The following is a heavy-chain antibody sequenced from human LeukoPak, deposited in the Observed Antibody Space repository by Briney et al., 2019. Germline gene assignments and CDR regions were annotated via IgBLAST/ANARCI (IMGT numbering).Heavy chain of an antibody. CDR1: GFTFSSYG. Sequence: PGRSLGLSCAASGFTFSSYGMHWVRQAPGKGLEWVAVIWYDGSNKYYADSVKGRFTISRDNSKNTLYLQMNSLRAEDTAVYYCARDPDRDGMDVWGKGTTVTVSS. CDR3: ARDPDRDGMDV. V-gene: IGHV3-33*01. CDR2: IWYDGSNK. J-gene: IGHJ6*04.